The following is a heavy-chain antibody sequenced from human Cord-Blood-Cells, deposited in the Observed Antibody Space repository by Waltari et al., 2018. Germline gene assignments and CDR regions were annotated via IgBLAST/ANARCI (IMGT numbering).Heavy chain of an antibody. CDR1: GFTFSSYG. V-gene: IGHV3-33*01. D-gene: IGHD3-22*01. CDR3: ASDSSGYIFDY. J-gene: IGHJ4*02. CDR2: IWYDGSNK. Sequence: QVQLVESGGGVVQPGGSLSLSCAASGFTFSSYGMHWVRQAPGKGLEWVAVIWYDGSNKYYADSVKGRFTISRDNSKNTLYLQMNSLRAEDTAVYYCASDSSGYIFDYWGQGTLVTVSS.